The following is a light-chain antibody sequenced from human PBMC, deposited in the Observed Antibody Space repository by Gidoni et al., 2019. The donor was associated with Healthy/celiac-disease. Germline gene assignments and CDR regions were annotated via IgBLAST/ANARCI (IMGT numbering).Light chain of an antibody. V-gene: IGLV2-8*01. CDR2: EVS. J-gene: IGLJ2*01. CDR3: SSYAGSNNWVV. CDR1: SSDVGGYNY. Sequence: QSALTQTPSASGSPGQSVTISCTGTSSDVGGYNYVSWYQQHPGKAPKLMIYEVSKRPPGVPDRFSGSKSGNTASLTVSGLQAEDEADYYCSSYAGSNNWVVFGGGTKLTVL.